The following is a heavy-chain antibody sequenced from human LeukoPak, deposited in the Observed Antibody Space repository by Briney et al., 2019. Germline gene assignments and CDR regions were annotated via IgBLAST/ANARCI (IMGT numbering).Heavy chain of an antibody. CDR3: AKDLGEFTVTTLGGDY. CDR2: IRYDGSNK. V-gene: IGHV3-30*02. J-gene: IGHJ4*02. D-gene: IGHD4-11*01. CDR1: GFTFSSYG. Sequence: PGGSLRLSCAASGFTFSSYGMHWVRQAPGKGLEWVAFIRYDGSNKYYADSVKGRFTISRDNSKNTLYLQMNSLRAEDTAVYYCAKDLGEFTVTTLGGDYWGQGTLVTVSS.